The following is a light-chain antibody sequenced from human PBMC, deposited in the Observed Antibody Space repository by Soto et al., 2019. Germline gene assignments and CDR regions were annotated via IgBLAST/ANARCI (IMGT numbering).Light chain of an antibody. J-gene: IGKJ4*01. Sequence: AIQLTQSPSSLSASVGDRVTITCRASQGISSALAWYQQKPGKAPKLLIYDASSLESGVPSRFSGSGSGTDFTLTISSLQPEDFATYYCQQFNSYPQDELTFGGGTKVEIK. CDR1: QGISSA. CDR2: DAS. V-gene: IGKV1-13*02. CDR3: QQFNSYPQDELT.